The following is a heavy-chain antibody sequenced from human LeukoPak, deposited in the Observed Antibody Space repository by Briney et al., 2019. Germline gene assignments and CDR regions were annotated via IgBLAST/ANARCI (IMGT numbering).Heavy chain of an antibody. CDR1: GGSFSGYY. CDR3: ARDGLVVVPAAMDYYYGMDV. CDR2: IYHSGST. D-gene: IGHD2-2*01. Sequence: SETLSLTCAVYGGSFSGYYWSWIRQPPGKGLEWIGEIYHSGSTNYNPSLKSRVTISVDKSKNQFSLKLSSVTAADTAVYYCARDGLVVVPAAMDYYYGMDVWGQGTTVTVSS. J-gene: IGHJ6*02. V-gene: IGHV4-34*01.